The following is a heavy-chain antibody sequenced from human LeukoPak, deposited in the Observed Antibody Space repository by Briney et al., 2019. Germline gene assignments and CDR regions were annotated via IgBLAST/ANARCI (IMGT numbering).Heavy chain of an antibody. V-gene: IGHV3-9*01. CDR1: GFTFDGYA. CDR3: AKDFGRSAYDRPFDY. Sequence: GGSLRLSCAASGFTFDGYAMHWVRQAPGKGLEWVSGISWNSGSIAYADSVKGRFTISRDNAKNSLYLQMNSLRAEDTALYYCAKDFGRSAYDRPFDYWGQGTLVTVSS. J-gene: IGHJ4*02. D-gene: IGHD5-12*01. CDR2: ISWNSGSI.